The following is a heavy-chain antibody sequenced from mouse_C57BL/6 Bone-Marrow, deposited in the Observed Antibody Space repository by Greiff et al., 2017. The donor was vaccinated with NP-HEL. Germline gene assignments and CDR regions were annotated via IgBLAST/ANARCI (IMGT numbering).Heavy chain of an antibody. CDR1: GFTISDYY. Sequence: EVMLVESGGGLVQPGGSLKLSCAASGFTISDYYMYWVRQTPEKRLEWVAYISNGGGSTYYPDTVKGRFTISRDNAKNTLYLQMSRLKSEDTAMYYCARQGGQLGRLLDYWGQGTTLTVSS. CDR3: ARQGGQLGRLLDY. CDR2: ISNGGGST. V-gene: IGHV5-12*01. D-gene: IGHD4-1*02. J-gene: IGHJ2*01.